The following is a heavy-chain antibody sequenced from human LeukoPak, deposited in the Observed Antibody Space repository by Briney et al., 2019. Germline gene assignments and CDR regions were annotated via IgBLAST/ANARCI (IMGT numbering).Heavy chain of an antibody. D-gene: IGHD4-11*01. J-gene: IGHJ4*02. Sequence: PGGSLRLSCAASGFTVSSNYMSWVRQAPGKGLEWVSVMYSGGNTHYADSVKGRFTISRDNSKNTFYLQMNSLRGEDTAVYYCARDSGLTTEDYWGQGTLVTVSS. CDR2: MYSGGNT. CDR3: ARDSGLTTEDY. V-gene: IGHV3-53*01. CDR1: GFTVSSNY.